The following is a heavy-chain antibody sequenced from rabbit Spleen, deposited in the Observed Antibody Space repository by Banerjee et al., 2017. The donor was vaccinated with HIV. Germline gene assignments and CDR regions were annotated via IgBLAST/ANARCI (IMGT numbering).Heavy chain of an antibody. D-gene: IGHD1-1*01. CDR3: ARDTSSSFSSYGMDL. CDR2: IDAGSSGFT. V-gene: IGHV1S40*01. Sequence: QSLEESGGDLVKPGASLTLTCIASGVSFSGDSYMCWVRQAPGKGLEWIACIDAGSSGFTYFANWAKGRFTISKTSSTTVTLQMTSLTAADMATYFCARDTSSSFSSYGMDLWAQGPSSPS. J-gene: IGHJ6*01. CDR1: GVSFSGDSY.